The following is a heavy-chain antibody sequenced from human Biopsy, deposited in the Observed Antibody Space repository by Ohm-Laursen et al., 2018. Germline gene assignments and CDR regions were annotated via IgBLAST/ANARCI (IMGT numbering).Heavy chain of an antibody. CDR1: GVILSGYK. CDR3: ARAYPPPGRRLVVVAGDFDC. D-gene: IGHD2-15*01. CDR2: IYGGGSTV. J-gene: IGHJ4*02. Sequence: SLRLSCAASGVILSGYKMDWVRQAPGKGMEWISYIYGGGSTVSYADSVKGRFTISRDNAKNSLYLQMNSLRAEDTAVYYCARAYPPPGRRLVVVAGDFDCWGQGTRVTVSS. V-gene: IGHV3-48*03.